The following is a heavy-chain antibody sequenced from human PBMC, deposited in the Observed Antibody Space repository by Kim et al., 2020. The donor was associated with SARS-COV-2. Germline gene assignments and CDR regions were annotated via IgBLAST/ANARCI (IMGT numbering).Heavy chain of an antibody. CDR3: ARDLGYSFDY. J-gene: IGHJ4*02. D-gene: IGHD2-21*01. CDR2: I. V-gene: IGHV3-48*04. Sequence: IFYADAVRGRFTIATDNAKNSLYLQMNSLRAEATAVYYCARDLGYSFDYWGQGSLVTVSS.